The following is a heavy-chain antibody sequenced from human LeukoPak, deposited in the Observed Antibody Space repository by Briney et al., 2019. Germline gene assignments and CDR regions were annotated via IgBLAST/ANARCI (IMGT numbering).Heavy chain of an antibody. CDR3: TRDPRRLDY. V-gene: IGHV3-23*01. CDR1: GFMFGRFA. CDR2: ISVTGGTT. Sequence: GGSLRLSCAAPGFMFGRFAMSWVRQAPGKGLEWVAAISVTGGTTYYADSVRGRFTVSRDNSENTLYLQLNSLRAEDTAVYYCTRDPRRLDYWGQGTLVTVSS. J-gene: IGHJ4*02.